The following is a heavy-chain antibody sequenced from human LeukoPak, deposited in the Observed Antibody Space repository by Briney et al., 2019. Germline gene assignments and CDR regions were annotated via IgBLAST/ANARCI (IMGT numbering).Heavy chain of an antibody. J-gene: IGHJ4*02. CDR1: GDSISGYS. D-gene: IGHD1-26*01. CDR2: IHYSGST. V-gene: IGHV4-59*01. Sequence: SETLSLTCSVSGDSISGYSWSWIRQPPGMGLEWIGYIHYSGSTTYNHSLKSRVTISVDPSKHQFSLSLTSVTAADTAVYYCARGQGSGRSWAFDYWGQGTLVTVSS. CDR3: ARGQGSGRSWAFDY.